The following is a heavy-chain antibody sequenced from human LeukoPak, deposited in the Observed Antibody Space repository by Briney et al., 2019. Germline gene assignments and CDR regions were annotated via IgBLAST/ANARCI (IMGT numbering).Heavy chain of an antibody. CDR3: ARPSTVAAGKIDP. V-gene: IGHV4-39*01. Sequence: SETLSLTCTVSGGSISSSSYYWGWIRQPPGKGLECIGNIYCSGSTYYNPSLKSRVTISVDTSKNQFSLKLSSVTAADTAVYYCARPSTVAAGKIDPWGQGTLVTVSS. J-gene: IGHJ5*02. CDR1: GGSISSSSYY. D-gene: IGHD6-13*01. CDR2: IYCSGST.